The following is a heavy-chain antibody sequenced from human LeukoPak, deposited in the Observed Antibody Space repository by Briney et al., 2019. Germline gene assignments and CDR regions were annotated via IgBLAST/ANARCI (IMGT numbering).Heavy chain of an antibody. CDR2: IYYSGST. D-gene: IGHD4-17*01. J-gene: IGHJ4*02. V-gene: IGHV4-39*01. CDR1: GGSISSSSYY. CDR3: ARPSPDGDYVVY. Sequence: ASETLSLTCTVSGGSISSSSYYWGWIRQPPGKGLEWIGSIYYSGSTYYNPSLKSRVTISVDTSKNQFSLKLSSVTAADTAVYYCARPSPDGDYVVYWGQGTLVTVSS.